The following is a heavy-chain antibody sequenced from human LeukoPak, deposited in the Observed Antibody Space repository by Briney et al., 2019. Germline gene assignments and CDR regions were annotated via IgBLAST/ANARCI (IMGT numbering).Heavy chain of an antibody. CDR2: IYHSGST. V-gene: IGHV4-4*02. CDR3: AGGYCSGGSCYPSGYFDL. D-gene: IGHD2-15*01. CDR1: GGSISSSNW. Sequence: AGTLSLTCAVSGGSISSSNWWSWVRQPPGKGLEWIGEIYHSGSTNYTPSLKIRVTISVDKSKNQFPLKLSSVTAADTAVYYCAGGYCSGGSCYPSGYFDLWGRGTLVTVSS. J-gene: IGHJ2*01.